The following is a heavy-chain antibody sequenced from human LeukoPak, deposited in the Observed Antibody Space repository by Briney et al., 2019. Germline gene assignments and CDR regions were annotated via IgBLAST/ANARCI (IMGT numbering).Heavy chain of an antibody. V-gene: IGHV3-74*01. Sequence: PGGSLRLSCAASGFTFSSYWMHWVRQAPGKGLVWVSRINSDGSSTSYADSVKGRFTISRDNAKNTLYLQMNSLRAEDTAVYYCARALYYDFWSGSYYYYHYMDVWGKGTTVTVSS. J-gene: IGHJ6*03. CDR3: ARALYYDFWSGSYYYYHYMDV. CDR1: GFTFSSYW. CDR2: INSDGSST. D-gene: IGHD3-3*01.